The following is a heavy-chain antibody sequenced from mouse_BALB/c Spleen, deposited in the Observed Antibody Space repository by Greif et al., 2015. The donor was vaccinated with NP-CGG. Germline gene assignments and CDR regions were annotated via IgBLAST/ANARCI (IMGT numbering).Heavy chain of an antibody. Sequence: QVQLQQSGAELAKPGASVKMSCKASGYTFTSYWMHWVKQRPGQGLEWIGYINPSTGYTEYNQKFKDKATLTADKSSSTSFMQLIRLTAEESAVYYCARSEWGNYGFACWGQGTLVTVAA. V-gene: IGHV1-7*01. J-gene: IGHJ3*01. CDR2: INPSTGYT. CDR3: ARSEWGNYGFAC. D-gene: IGHD2-1*01. CDR1: GYTFTSYW.